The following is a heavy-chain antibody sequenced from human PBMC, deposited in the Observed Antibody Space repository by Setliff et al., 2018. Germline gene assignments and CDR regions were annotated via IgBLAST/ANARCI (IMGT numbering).Heavy chain of an antibody. Sequence: SETLSLTCTVYGVSFSDYYWGWIRQSPGKGLEWIGRIHASGSPDYNPSFKSRVTISRDTSTNQFSLKLGSVTAADTAVYYCARERYFDWFFEDWGHGTLVTVSS. J-gene: IGHJ4*01. V-gene: IGHV4-4*08. CDR1: GVSFSDYY. CDR2: IHASGSP. CDR3: ARERYFDWFFED. D-gene: IGHD3-9*01.